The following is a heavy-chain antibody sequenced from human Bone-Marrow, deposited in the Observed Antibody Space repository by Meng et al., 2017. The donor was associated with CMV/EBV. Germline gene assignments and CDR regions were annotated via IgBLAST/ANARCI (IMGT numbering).Heavy chain of an antibody. CDR3: AKSMVRGVNEFDY. Sequence: GESLKISCAASGFTFSSYAMSWVRQAPGKGLEWVSVIYSGGSSTYYADSVKGRFTISRDNSKNTLYLQMNSLRAEDTAVYYCAKSMVRGVNEFDYWGQGNLVNVAS. D-gene: IGHD3-10*01. J-gene: IGHJ4*02. CDR2: IYSGGSST. CDR1: GFTFSSYA. V-gene: IGHV3-23*03.